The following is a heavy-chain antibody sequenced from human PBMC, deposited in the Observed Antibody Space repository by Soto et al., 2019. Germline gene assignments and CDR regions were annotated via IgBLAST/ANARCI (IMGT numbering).Heavy chain of an antibody. V-gene: IGHV1-8*01. CDR1: GYTFTSFD. Sequence: QVQLVQSGAEVKKPGASVKVSCKASGYTFTSFDIIWVRQATGQGLEWMGWMNPNNGNAGHAQKFQGRVAMTRNTSISTAYMQLSSLTSEDTAIYYCLQSSDWYGAYWGQGTRVTVSS. D-gene: IGHD6-19*01. CDR3: LQSSDWYGAY. J-gene: IGHJ4*02. CDR2: MNPNNGNA.